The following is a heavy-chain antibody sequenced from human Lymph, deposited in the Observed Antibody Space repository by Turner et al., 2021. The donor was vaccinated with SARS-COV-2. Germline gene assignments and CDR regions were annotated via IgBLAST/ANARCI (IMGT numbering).Heavy chain of an antibody. CDR2: IYYRGSN. D-gene: IGHD2-21*02. CDR3: ARETVNNWVDP. V-gene: IGHV4-59*01. CDR1: GGSMNSNY. Sequence: QVQLQESGPRLVKPLETLSLTCTVSGGSMNSNYWSWFRQPPGKRLEWIGYIYYRGSNNYNPTRKSRVTISVDTSKNQFSLKLTSVTAAYTAIYYCARETVNNWVDPWGQGILVTVSS. J-gene: IGHJ5*02.